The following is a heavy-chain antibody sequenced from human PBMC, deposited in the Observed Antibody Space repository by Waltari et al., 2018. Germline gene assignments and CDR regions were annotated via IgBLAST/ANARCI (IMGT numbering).Heavy chain of an antibody. CDR3: ARTGARWLQFAAFDI. V-gene: IGHV3-7*01. D-gene: IGHD5-12*01. CDR2: INQDGSEE. Sequence: EVLLVESGGGLVQTGGSLRLSCAASRFTFSNYWMNWVRQAQGKGLGGVANINQDGSEEYTVDAGKGRFTISRDNAKNSLYLEMKTLRAEDTAIYYCARTGARWLQFAAFDIWGQGTMVTVSS. J-gene: IGHJ3*02. CDR1: RFTFSNYW.